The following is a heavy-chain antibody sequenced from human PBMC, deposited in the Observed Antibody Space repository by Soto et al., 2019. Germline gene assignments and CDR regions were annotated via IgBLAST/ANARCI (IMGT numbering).Heavy chain of an antibody. CDR1: GGSFSGYY. V-gene: IGHV4-34*01. CDR3: ARSLEAAAGTGVDY. CDR2: INHSGST. Sequence: SETLSLTCAVYGGSFSGYYWSWIRQPPGKGLEWIGEINHSGSTNYNPSLTSRVTISVDTSKNQFSLKLSSVTAADTAVYYCARSLEAAAGTGVDYWGQGTLVTVSS. D-gene: IGHD6-13*01. J-gene: IGHJ4*02.